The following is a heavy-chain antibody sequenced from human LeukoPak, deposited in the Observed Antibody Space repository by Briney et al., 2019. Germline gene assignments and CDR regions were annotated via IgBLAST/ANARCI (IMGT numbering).Heavy chain of an antibody. CDR2: IRYDGSNR. J-gene: IGHJ4*02. CDR3: AKDRNPEMDY. CDR1: GFTFSSYG. V-gene: IGHV3-30*02. Sequence: PGGSLRLSCAASGFTFSSYGMHWVRQAPGKGLEWVAFIRYDGSNRNYADSVKGRFTVSRDNSKNTLYLQMNSLRAEDTAVYYCAKDRNPEMDYWGQGTLVTVSS.